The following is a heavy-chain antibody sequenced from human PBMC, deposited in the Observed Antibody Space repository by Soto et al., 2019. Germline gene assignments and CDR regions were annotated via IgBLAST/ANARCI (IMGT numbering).Heavy chain of an antibody. V-gene: IGHV1-18*01. Sequence: VASVKVSCKASGYSFTSYGISWVRQAPGQGLEWMGWISGYNGNTNYAQNLQGRVTITTDTSTSTAYMELRSLRSDDTAMYYCAKDEGGTYSPTFDYWGQGTLVTVSS. J-gene: IGHJ4*02. CDR2: ISGYNGNT. CDR1: GYSFTSYG. CDR3: AKDEGGTYSPTFDY. D-gene: IGHD1-26*01.